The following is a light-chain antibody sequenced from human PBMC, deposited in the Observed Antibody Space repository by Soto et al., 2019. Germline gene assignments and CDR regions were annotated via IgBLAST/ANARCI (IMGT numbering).Light chain of an antibody. J-gene: IGLJ1*01. CDR2: DVS. Sequence: QSALTQPASVSGSPGQSITISCTGTSSDIGDSNYVSWYQQHPGEAPKLVIYDVSTRPSGVSNRFSGSKSANTASLTISGLQAEDEADYYSSSFKHSSTSYVFGTGTKVTDL. CDR3: SSFKHSSTSYV. CDR1: SSDIGDSNY. V-gene: IGLV2-14*03.